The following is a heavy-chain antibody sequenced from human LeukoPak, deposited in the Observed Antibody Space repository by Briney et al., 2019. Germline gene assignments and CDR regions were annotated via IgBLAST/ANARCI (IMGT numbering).Heavy chain of an antibody. CDR1: GFTFRNYG. CDR2: IWYDGSRD. Sequence: GTSLRLSCAASGFTFRNYGMNWVRQAPGKGLEWVALIWYDGSRDYYVDFVKGRFTVSRDNSKNTLYLQMKNLRAEDTAIYYCTRVGYIDEGIDYWGQGTLVTVSS. V-gene: IGHV3-33*01. D-gene: IGHD5-24*01. CDR3: TRVGYIDEGIDY. J-gene: IGHJ4*02.